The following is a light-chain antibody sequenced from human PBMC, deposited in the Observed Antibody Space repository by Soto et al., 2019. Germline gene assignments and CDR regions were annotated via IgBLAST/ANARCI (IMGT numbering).Light chain of an antibody. Sequence: QSALTPPRSVSDYPGQSVTISYTGTSTDVGGHNHVSWYQQHPGKVPKLLIYEVTKRPSGVPDRFSGSKSGNTASLTISGLQAEDEADYYCCSSAGTYTAVFGSGTKLTVL. CDR3: CSSAGTYTAV. J-gene: IGLJ1*01. V-gene: IGLV2-11*01. CDR1: STDVGGHNH. CDR2: EVT.